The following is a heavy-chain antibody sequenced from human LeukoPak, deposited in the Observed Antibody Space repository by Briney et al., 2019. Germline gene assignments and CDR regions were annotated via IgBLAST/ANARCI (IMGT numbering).Heavy chain of an antibody. D-gene: IGHD1-14*01. V-gene: IGHV4-4*07. Sequence: SETLSLTCGVSGGSISSYYWSWIRQPAGKGLEWIGRIYTSGSSNYNPSLESRVTMSVDTSKSQISLKLTSVTAADTGVYYCARGQSGDRRYFDYWGQGTLVTVSS. J-gene: IGHJ4*02. CDR2: IYTSGSS. CDR1: GGSISSYY. CDR3: ARGQSGDRRYFDY.